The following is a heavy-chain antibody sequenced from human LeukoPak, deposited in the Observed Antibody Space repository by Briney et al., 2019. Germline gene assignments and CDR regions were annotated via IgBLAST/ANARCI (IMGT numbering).Heavy chain of an antibody. Sequence: SETLSLTCAVYGGSFSGYYWSWIRQPPGKGLEWIGEINHSGSTNYNPSLKSRVTISVDTSKNQFSLKLTSVTAADTAVYYCVDYGDADYWGQGTLVTVSS. D-gene: IGHD4/OR15-4a*01. CDR1: GGSFSGYY. J-gene: IGHJ4*02. V-gene: IGHV4-34*01. CDR2: INHSGST. CDR3: VDYGDADY.